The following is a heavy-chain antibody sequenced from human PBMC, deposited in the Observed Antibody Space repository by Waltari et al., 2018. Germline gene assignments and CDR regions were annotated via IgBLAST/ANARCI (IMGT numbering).Heavy chain of an antibody. J-gene: IGHJ4*02. Sequence: EVQLVESGGGLVKPGGSLRLSCGASGVSFSSYSMNWVRQAPGKGLECVSSISSSTTYIHYADSVKGRFTISRDNAKNSLYLQMNSLRVEDTAVYYCVSGGWGFYFDYWGQGTVVTVSS. CDR2: ISSSTTYI. D-gene: IGHD7-27*01. CDR1: GVSFSSYS. CDR3: VSGGWGFYFDY. V-gene: IGHV3-21*01.